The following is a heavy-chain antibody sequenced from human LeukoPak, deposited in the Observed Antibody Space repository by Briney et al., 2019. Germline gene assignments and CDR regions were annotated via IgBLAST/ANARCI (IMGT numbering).Heavy chain of an antibody. CDR1: GGTFSSCA. CDR2: IIPIFGTA. J-gene: IGHJ4*02. CDR3: ASGYDSSGATDY. V-gene: IGHV1-69*05. D-gene: IGHD3-22*01. Sequence: SVKVSCKASGGTFSSCAISWVRQAPGQGLEWMGRIIPIFGTANYAQKFQGRVTITTDESTSTAYMELSSLRSEDTAVYYCASGYDSSGATDYWGQGTLVTVSS.